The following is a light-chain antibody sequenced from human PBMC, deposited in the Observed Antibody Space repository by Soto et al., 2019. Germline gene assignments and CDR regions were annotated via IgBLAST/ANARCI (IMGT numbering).Light chain of an antibody. V-gene: IGKV3-20*01. Sequence: EIVLTQSPGTLSLSPGERATLSCRASQSVSSSYLAWYQQKPGQAPRVLIYGASSRATGIPDRFSGSGSGTAFTITISRLEPEDFAVDYCQQYCSSPIFTFGPGTKVDIK. CDR1: QSVSSSY. CDR2: GAS. CDR3: QQYCSSPIFT. J-gene: IGKJ3*01.